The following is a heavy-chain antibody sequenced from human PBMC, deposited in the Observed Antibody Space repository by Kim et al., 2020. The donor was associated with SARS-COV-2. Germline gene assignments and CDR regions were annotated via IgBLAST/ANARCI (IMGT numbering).Heavy chain of an antibody. CDR1: GITFSSYW. CDR2: IKRDGSER. CDR3: GISGI. V-gene: IGHV3-7*01. Sequence: GGSLRLSCVESGITFSSYWLTWVRQAPGKGLEWVANIKRDGSERYYGDSVKGRFTISRDNAKSSVFLQMNSLRSEDTAVYYCGISGIWGQGTLVTVSS. J-gene: IGHJ4*02.